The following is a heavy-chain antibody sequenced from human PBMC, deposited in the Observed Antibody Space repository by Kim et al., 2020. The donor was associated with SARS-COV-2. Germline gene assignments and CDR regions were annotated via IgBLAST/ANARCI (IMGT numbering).Heavy chain of an antibody. Sequence: ASVKVSCKASGYTFTSYDINWVRQATGQGLEWMGWMNPNSGNTGYAQKFQGRVTMTRNTSISTAYMELSSLRSEDTAVYYCARGSSSWSKKRYNWFDPWGQGTLVTVSS. V-gene: IGHV1-8*01. J-gene: IGHJ5*02. CDR1: GYTFTSYD. CDR3: ARGSSSWSKKRYNWFDP. D-gene: IGHD6-13*01. CDR2: MNPNSGNT.